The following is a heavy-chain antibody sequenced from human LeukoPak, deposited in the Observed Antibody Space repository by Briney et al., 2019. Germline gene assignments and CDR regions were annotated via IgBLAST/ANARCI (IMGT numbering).Heavy chain of an antibody. Sequence: GGSLRLSCAASGFTFSSYAMSWVRQAPGKGLEWVSVIYSGGSTYYADSVKGRFTISRDNSKNTLYLQMNSLRAEDTAVYYCAKDREILTGYYTEKHWGQGTLVTVSS. D-gene: IGHD3-9*01. CDR2: IYSGGST. J-gene: IGHJ1*01. CDR3: AKDREILTGYYTEKH. V-gene: IGHV3-23*03. CDR1: GFTFSSYA.